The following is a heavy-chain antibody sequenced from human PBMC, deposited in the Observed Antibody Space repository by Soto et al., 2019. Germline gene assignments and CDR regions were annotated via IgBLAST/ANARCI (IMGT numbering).Heavy chain of an antibody. CDR2: IYYSGSA. J-gene: IGHJ6*02. CDR3: ARGYSTSWAPYYSGMDV. D-gene: IGHD1-26*01. V-gene: IGHV4-59*01. CDR1: GSIRSYY. Sequence: QGQLQESGPGLVKPSETLSLTCSVSGSIRSYYWSWIRQPPGKGLEWIGYIYYSGSAHYSPSLRSRVTISVDASKNHFSLKLSSVTAADTAVYYCARGYSTSWAPYYSGMDVWGQGTTVAVSS.